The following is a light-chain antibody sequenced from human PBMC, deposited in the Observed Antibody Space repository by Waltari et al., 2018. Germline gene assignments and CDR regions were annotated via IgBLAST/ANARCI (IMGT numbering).Light chain of an antibody. CDR3: NSYTTSYSWV. J-gene: IGLJ3*02. CDR2: EVC. V-gene: IGLV2-14*01. CDR1: SSDIGHXNY. Sequence: QSALTQPASVSGSPGQSITISCTGTSSDIGHXNYXSWYQHHPGKSPRLIIFEVCNRPSGVSERFSGSKSGNTSSLTISGLQTEDEADYYCNSYTTSYSWVFGGGTKLTVL.